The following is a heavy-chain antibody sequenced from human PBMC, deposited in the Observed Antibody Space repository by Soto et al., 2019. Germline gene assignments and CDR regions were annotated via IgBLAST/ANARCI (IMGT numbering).Heavy chain of an antibody. V-gene: IGHV3-30*18. CDR2: LSFDGHHK. D-gene: IGHD2-2*01. Sequence: GGSLRLSCSASGFTFSSHGMHWIRQAPGKGLEWVAVLSFDGHHKYFADSVKGRFTISRDNSRSTLFLQMNRLRAEDTAVYYCAKESYCSSPRCYSRSGMDVWGQGTTVTVSS. CDR1: GFTFSSHG. CDR3: AKESYCSSPRCYSRSGMDV. J-gene: IGHJ6*02.